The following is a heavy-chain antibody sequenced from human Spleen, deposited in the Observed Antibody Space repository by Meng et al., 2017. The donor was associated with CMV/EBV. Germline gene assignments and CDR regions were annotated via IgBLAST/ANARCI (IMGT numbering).Heavy chain of an antibody. CDR2: INHGGST. CDR1: GGSFSGYY. CDR3: ARGYGSGSYAYNY. Sequence: CAVYGGSFSGYYWGWLRQPPGMGLEWIREINHGGSTHYHPSLDSLVTISVDTSKNQFSLKLSSVTAADTAVYCCARGYGSGSYAYNYWGQGTLVTVSS. V-gene: IGHV4-34*01. D-gene: IGHD3-10*01. J-gene: IGHJ4*02.